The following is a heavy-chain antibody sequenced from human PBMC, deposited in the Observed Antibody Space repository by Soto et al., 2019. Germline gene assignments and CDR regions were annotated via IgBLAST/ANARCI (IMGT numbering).Heavy chain of an antibody. CDR3: ASQHYYDSSGYYVVY. J-gene: IGHJ4*02. Sequence: SETLSLTCAVYGGSFSYYYWSWIRQPPGKGLEWIGEINHSGSTYYDSSLQSRVTISIDTSKNQFSLKLSSVTATDTAVYYCASQHYYDSSGYYVVYWGQGTLVTVSS. V-gene: IGHV4-34*01. CDR1: GGSFSYYY. D-gene: IGHD3-22*01. CDR2: INHSGST.